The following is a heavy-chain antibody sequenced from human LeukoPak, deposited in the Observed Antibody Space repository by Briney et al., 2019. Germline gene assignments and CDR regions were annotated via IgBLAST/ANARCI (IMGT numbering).Heavy chain of an antibody. J-gene: IGHJ5*02. Sequence: PGRSLRLSCAASGFKFDDYGMGWVRQAPGKGLEWVCDINWNGAWTGYADSVKGRFTISRDNAKNSLYLQMNSLRAEDTALYYCAGYYYDSSRGFDLWGQGTLVTVSA. V-gene: IGHV3-20*04. CDR1: GFKFDDYG. CDR3: AGYYYDSSRGFDL. D-gene: IGHD3-22*01. CDR2: INWNGAWT.